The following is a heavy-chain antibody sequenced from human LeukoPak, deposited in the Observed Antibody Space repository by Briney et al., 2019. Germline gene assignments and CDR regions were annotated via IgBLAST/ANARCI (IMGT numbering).Heavy chain of an antibody. Sequence: PGGSLRLSCAASGYTFSTYAMSWVRQAPGKGLEWVSAISGSGGSTFNADSVKGRFTISRDNSKNTLFLQMNSLRAEDTAIYYCAKDHPCGYYFDYWGQGTLVTVSS. J-gene: IGHJ4*02. CDR3: AKDHPCGYYFDY. V-gene: IGHV3-23*01. CDR1: GYTFSTYA. CDR2: ISGSGGST.